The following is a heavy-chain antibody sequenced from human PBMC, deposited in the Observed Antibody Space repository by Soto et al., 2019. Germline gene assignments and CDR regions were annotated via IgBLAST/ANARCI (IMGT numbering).Heavy chain of an antibody. CDR3: ARILWFGNWLDP. CDR1: CYTFTSYG. Sequence: ASVKVCCKDCCYTFTSYGISWVRQAPGQGLEWMGWISAYNGNTNYAQKLQGRVTMTTDTSTSTAYMELRSLRSDDTAVYYCARILWFGNWLDPWGQGTLVTVS. D-gene: IGHD3-10*01. CDR2: ISAYNGNT. J-gene: IGHJ5*02. V-gene: IGHV1-18*01.